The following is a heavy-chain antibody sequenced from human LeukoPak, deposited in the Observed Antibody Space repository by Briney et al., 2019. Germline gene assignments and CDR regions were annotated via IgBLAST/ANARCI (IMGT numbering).Heavy chain of an antibody. CDR2: INPNSGGT. Sequence: GASVKVSCKSSGYTFIDYYIHWVRQAPGQGLEWMGRINPNSGGTNSAQTFQGRVTMTRDTSISTAYMELNRLTSVDTAVYYCARDLPSTPNWELDYWGQGTLVTVSS. J-gene: IGHJ4*02. V-gene: IGHV1-2*06. CDR1: GYTFIDYY. CDR3: ARDLPSTPNWELDY. D-gene: IGHD7-27*01.